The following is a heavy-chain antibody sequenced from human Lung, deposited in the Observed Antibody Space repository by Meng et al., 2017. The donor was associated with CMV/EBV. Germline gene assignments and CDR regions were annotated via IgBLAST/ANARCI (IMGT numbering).Heavy chain of an antibody. CDR1: GFTFSSYG. V-gene: IGHV3-23*01. Sequence: GESLKISCAASGFTFSSYGMHWVRQAPGKGLEWVSAISGSGGSTYYADSVKGRFTISRDNSKNTLYLQMNSLRAEDTAVYYCAKAVPDGYYYGMDVWGQGTTVTVSS. CDR3: AKAVPDGYYYGMDV. D-gene: IGHD2-2*01. CDR2: ISGSGGST. J-gene: IGHJ6*02.